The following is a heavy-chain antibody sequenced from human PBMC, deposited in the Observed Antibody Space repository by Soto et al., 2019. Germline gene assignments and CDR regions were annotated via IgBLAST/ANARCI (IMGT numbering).Heavy chain of an antibody. CDR3: AIHPGRGAFDI. CDR2: IYYSGST. J-gene: IGHJ3*02. Sequence: SETLSLTCTVSGGSISSYYWSWIRQPPGKGLEWIGYIYYSGSTNYNPSLKGRFTISRDNAKNSLYLQMNSLRAEDTAVYYCAIHPGRGAFDIWGQGTMVTVSS. CDR1: GGSISSYY. V-gene: IGHV4-59*12. D-gene: IGHD3-10*01.